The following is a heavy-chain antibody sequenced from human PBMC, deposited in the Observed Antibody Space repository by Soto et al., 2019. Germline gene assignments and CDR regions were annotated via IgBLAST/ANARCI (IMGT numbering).Heavy chain of an antibody. Sequence: SQTLSLTCAISGDSVSSNSAAWNWIRQSPSRGLEWLGRTYYRSKWYNDYAVSVKSRITINPDTSKNQFSLQLNSVTPEDTAVYYCALGAGGGYYDFWSGSYTGAYYYYMDVWGKGTTVTVSS. CDR2: TYYRSKWYN. CDR1: GDSVSSNSAA. J-gene: IGHJ6*03. D-gene: IGHD3-3*01. V-gene: IGHV6-1*01. CDR3: ALGAGGGYYDFWSGSYTGAYYYYMDV.